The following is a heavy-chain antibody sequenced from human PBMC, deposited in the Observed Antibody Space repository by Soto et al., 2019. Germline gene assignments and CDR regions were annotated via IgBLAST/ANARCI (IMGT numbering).Heavy chain of an antibody. CDR3: ARGGRYYGSGRSFDY. D-gene: IGHD3-10*01. Sequence: SETLSLTCAVYGGSFSGYYWSWIRQPPGKGLEWIGEINHSGSTNYNPSLKSRVTISVDTSKNQFSLKLSSVTAADTAVYYCARGGRYYGSGRSFDYWGQGTLFTVSS. J-gene: IGHJ4*02. CDR1: GGSFSGYY. V-gene: IGHV4-34*01. CDR2: INHSGST.